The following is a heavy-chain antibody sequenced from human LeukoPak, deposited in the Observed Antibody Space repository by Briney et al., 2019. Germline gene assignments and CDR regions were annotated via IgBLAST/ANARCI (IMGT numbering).Heavy chain of an antibody. CDR2: ISGSGGST. CDR3: AKGDQPLLYGGAFDY. Sequence: GGSLRLSCAASGFTFSSYGMSWVRQAPGKGLEWVSAISGSGGSTYYADSVRGRFTISRDNSKNTLFLLMNSLRADDTAVYYCAKGDQPLLYGGAFDYWGQGTLVTVSS. CDR1: GFTFSSYG. V-gene: IGHV3-23*01. D-gene: IGHD2-2*01. J-gene: IGHJ4*02.